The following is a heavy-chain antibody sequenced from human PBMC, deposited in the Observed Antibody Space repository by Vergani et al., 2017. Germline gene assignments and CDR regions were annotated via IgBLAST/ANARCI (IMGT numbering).Heavy chain of an antibody. CDR1: GGSISSSNW. D-gene: IGHD3-10*01. Sequence: QVQLQESGPGLVKPPGTLSLTCAVSGGSISSSNWWSWVRQPPGKGLEWIASFHHTGMTYNNPSLKSRVTISVDTSKNLISLKLNSVTAADTALYYCARHGGSGNFYHLFDSWGQGTLVTVSS. J-gene: IGHJ4*02. V-gene: IGHV4-4*03. CDR2: FHHTGMT. CDR3: ARHGGSGNFYHLFDS.